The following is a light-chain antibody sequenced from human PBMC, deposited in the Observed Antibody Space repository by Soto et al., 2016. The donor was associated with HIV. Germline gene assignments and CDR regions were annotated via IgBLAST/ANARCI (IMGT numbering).Light chain of an antibody. V-gene: IGLV3-21*03. CDR2: TDA. CDR1: NIGGKP. Sequence: SDVLTQPPSVSVAPGKTARIPCEGHNIGGKPVHWYQQKPGQAPLLVVSTDADRPSGIPERFSGPHSGGTATLTISRVEAGDEADYYCQVWDSSSGHFYVFGTGTKVTVL. J-gene: IGLJ1*01. CDR3: QVWDSSSGHFYV.